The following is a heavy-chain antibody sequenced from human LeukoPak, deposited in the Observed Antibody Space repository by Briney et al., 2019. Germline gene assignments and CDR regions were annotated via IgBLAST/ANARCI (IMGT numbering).Heavy chain of an antibody. CDR1: GFKFSSYD. CDR2: ISSSGGTV. D-gene: IGHD6-19*01. Sequence: PGGSLRLSCAASGFKFSSYDMNWVRQAPGQGPEWIAYISSSGGTVHYADTVKGRFTISRDNAKNSLYLQMNSLRVDDTAIYYCSTDATPQLPTGWVVCDSWGQGALLTVSS. V-gene: IGHV3-48*03. J-gene: IGHJ5*01. CDR3: STDATPQLPTGWVVCDS.